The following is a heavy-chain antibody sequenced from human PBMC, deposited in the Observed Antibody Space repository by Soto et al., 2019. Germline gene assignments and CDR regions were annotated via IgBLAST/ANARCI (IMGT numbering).Heavy chain of an antibody. D-gene: IGHD5-18*01. CDR3: ARGRGDTAMAWYY. J-gene: IGHJ4*02. V-gene: IGHV4-59*01. CDR1: GGSISSYY. CDR2: IYYSGST. Sequence: QVQLQESGPGLVKPSETLSLTCTVSGGSISSYYWSWIRQSPGKGLEWIGYIYYSGSTKYNPSLKSRVTISVDTSKSQFSQKLSSVTAADTAVYYGARGRGDTAMAWYYWGQGTLVTGSS.